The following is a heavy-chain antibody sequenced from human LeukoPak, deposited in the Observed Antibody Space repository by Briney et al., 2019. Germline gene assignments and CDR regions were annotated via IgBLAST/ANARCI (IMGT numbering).Heavy chain of an antibody. CDR3: AREGYRSSWYYFDY. D-gene: IGHD6-13*01. Sequence: ASETLSLTCTVSGGSISRYYWSWIRQPAGKGLEWIGRIYTSGSTNYNPSLKSRVTISVDKSKNQFSLKLSSVTAADTAVYYCAREGYRSSWYYFDYWGQGTLVTVSS. CDR2: IYTSGST. V-gene: IGHV4-4*07. CDR1: GGSISRYY. J-gene: IGHJ4*02.